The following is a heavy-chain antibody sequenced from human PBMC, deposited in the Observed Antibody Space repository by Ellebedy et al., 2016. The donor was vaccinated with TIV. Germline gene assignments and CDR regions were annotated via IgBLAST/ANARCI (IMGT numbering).Heavy chain of an antibody. J-gene: IGHJ5*02. D-gene: IGHD6-13*01. CDR3: ARDGSSWYWSWFDP. Sequence: SVKVSXXASGFTFTSSAVQWVRQARGQRLEWIGWIVVGSGNTNYAQKFQERVTITRDMSTSTAYMELSSLRSEDTAVYYCARDGSSWYWSWFDPWGQGTLVTVSS. CDR1: GFTFTSSA. CDR2: IVVGSGNT. V-gene: IGHV1-58*01.